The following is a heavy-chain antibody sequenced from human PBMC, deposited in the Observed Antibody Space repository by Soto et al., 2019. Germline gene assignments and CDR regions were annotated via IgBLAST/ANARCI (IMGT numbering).Heavy chain of an antibody. D-gene: IGHD2-15*01. CDR3: ARGLGYCSGGSCSMTYYGDYDYFDY. CDR2: ISGSGGST. CDR1: GFTFSSYA. V-gene: IGHV3-23*01. J-gene: IGHJ4*02. Sequence: GGSLRLSCAASGFTFSSYAMSWVRQAPGKGLEWVSAISGSGGSTYYADSVKGRFTISRDNSKNTLYLQMNSLRAEDTAVYYCARGLGYCSGGSCSMTYYGDYDYFDYWGQGTLVTVSS.